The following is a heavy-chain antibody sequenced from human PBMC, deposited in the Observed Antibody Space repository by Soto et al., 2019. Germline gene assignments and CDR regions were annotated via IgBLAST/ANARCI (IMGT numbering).Heavy chain of an antibody. CDR1: GFTVSSNY. V-gene: IGHV3-53*01. CDR2: IYSGGST. Sequence: GGSLRLSCAASGFTVSSNYMSWVRQAPGKGLEWVSVIYSGGSTYYADSVKGRFTISRDNSKNTLYLQMNSLRAEDTAVYYCAKDINYYGSGSYYNWGQGTPVTVSS. J-gene: IGHJ4*02. CDR3: AKDINYYGSGSYYN. D-gene: IGHD3-10*01.